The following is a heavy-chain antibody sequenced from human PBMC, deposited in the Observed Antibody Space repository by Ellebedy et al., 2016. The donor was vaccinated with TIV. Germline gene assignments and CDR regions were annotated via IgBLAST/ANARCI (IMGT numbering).Heavy chain of an antibody. Sequence: AASVKVSCKISGYTLSDYLISWVRQAPGQGLEWMGWLTPLNGNTNYAQKFQGRVTMTSDTSTTTAYMELRSLRSADTAVYYCARDQKMYYGSGSDAFDIWGQGTVVTVSS. V-gene: IGHV1-18*04. J-gene: IGHJ3*02. D-gene: IGHD3-10*01. CDR3: ARDQKMYYGSGSDAFDI. CDR1: GYTLSDYL. CDR2: LTPLNGNT.